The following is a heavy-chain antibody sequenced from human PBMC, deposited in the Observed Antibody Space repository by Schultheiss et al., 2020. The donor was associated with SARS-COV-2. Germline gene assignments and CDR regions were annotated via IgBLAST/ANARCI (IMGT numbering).Heavy chain of an antibody. D-gene: IGHD5-18*01. V-gene: IGHV4-59*01. Sequence: SETLSLTCTVSGGSISSYYWSWIRQPPGKGLEWIGYIYYSGSTNYNPSLKSRVTISVDTSKNQFSLKLSSVTAADTAVYYCARVVQLPQPPYYYYYYMDVWDKGTTVTVSS. J-gene: IGHJ6*03. CDR3: ARVVQLPQPPYYYYYYMDV. CDR1: GGSISSYY. CDR2: IYYSGST.